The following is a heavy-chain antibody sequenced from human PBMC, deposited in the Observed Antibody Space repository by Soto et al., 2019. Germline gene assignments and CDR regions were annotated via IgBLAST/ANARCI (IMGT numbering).Heavy chain of an antibody. CDR2: IYHSGST. V-gene: IGHV4-38-2*01. Sequence: SETLSLTCAVSGYSISSGYYWGWIRQPPGKGLEWIGSIYHSGSTYYNPSLKSRVTISVDTSKNQFSLKLSSVTAADTAVYYCARVRRRVGVLSTVDYWGQGTLVTVSS. CDR1: GYSISSGYY. J-gene: IGHJ4*02. D-gene: IGHD1-26*01. CDR3: ARVRRRVGVLSTVDY.